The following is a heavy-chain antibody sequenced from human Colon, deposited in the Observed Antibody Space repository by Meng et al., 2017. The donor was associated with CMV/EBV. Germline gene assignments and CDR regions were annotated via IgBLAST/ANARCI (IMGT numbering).Heavy chain of an antibody. J-gene: IGHJ5*02. CDR1: GLTLRNYA. Sequence: GESLKISCVASGLTLRNYAMSWVRQAPGKGLEWVSTLSGAGSATYYADSVKGRFTISRDNSRSTVYLQMNNVRDDDTAVYYCAKHPFATGLVVYFDLWGQGALVTVSS. D-gene: IGHD3-16*01. CDR3: AKHPFATGLVVYFDL. CDR2: LSGAGSAT. V-gene: IGHV3-23*01.